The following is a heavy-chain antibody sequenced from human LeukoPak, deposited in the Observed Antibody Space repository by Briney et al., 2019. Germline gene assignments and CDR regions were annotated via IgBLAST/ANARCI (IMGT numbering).Heavy chain of an antibody. Sequence: PGRSLRLSCRASGFTFSDYGMSWVRQAPGKGLEWVGFIGGKAYGGTAEYAASVKGRFSISRDDSRSIAYLQMNSLKTEDTAVYYCTADQFFWGQGTLVTVSS. CDR2: IGGKAYGGTA. D-gene: IGHD3-3*01. CDR3: TADQFF. CDR1: GFTFSDYG. V-gene: IGHV3-49*04. J-gene: IGHJ4*02.